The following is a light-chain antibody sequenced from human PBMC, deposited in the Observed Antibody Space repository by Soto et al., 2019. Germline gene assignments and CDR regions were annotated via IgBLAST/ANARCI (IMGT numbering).Light chain of an antibody. CDR3: QSFDSGLSGVV. CDR1: SSNIGAGYD. Sequence: QTVVTQPPSVSGAPRQRVTISCTGSSSNIGAGYDVHWYQQFSGSAPKLLIYGNNNRASGVPDRFSGSRSGTSASLAITGLQADDEGDYYCQSFDSGLSGVVYGGGTKLTVL. J-gene: IGLJ2*01. V-gene: IGLV1-40*01. CDR2: GNN.